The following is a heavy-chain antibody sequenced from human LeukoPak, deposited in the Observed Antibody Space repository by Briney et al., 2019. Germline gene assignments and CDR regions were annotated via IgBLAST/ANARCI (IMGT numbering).Heavy chain of an antibody. CDR2: ISSSSSYI. Sequence: GGSLRLSCAASGFTFSSYSMNWVRQAPGKGLEWVSSISSSSSYIYYADSVKGRFTISRDNAKNSLYLQMNSLRAEDTAVYYCARDSSSYYYYYYYMDVWGKGTTVTVSS. CDR3: ARDSSSYYYYYYYMDV. CDR1: GFTFSSYS. V-gene: IGHV3-21*01. D-gene: IGHD6-6*01. J-gene: IGHJ6*03.